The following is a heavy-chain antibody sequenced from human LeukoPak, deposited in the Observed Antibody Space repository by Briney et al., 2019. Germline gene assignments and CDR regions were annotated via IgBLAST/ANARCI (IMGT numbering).Heavy chain of an antibody. CDR3: AKSGEYSSSSAPYNYFDY. J-gene: IGHJ4*02. CDR1: GFTFDSYA. V-gene: IGHV3-23*01. D-gene: IGHD6-6*01. CDR2: ISGSATGT. Sequence: GGSLRLSCAASGFTFDSYAMGWVRRAPGRGLEWVSAISGSATGTYYADSVKGRFTISRDNSKKTLHLQMNSLRAEDTAIYYCAKSGEYSSSSAPYNYFDYWGQGTLVTASS.